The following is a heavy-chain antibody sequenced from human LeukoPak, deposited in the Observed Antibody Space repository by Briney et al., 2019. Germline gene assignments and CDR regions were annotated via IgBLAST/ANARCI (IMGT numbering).Heavy chain of an antibody. Sequence: SETLSLTCTVSGGSISSYYWSWIRQPPGKGLEWIGYIYTSGSTNYNPSLKSRVTISADTSKNQFSLQLRSVTAADTAVYYCVIGVGWQPDYWGQGALVTVSS. CDR2: IYTSGST. D-gene: IGHD2-15*01. J-gene: IGHJ4*02. V-gene: IGHV4-4*09. CDR3: VIGVGWQPDY. CDR1: GGSISSYY.